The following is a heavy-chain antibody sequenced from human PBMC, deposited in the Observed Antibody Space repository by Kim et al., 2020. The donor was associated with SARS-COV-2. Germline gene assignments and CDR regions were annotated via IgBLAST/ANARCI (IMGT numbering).Heavy chain of an antibody. Sequence: TIYYAASVKSRFTISRDNAKNSLYLQMNSLRDEDTAVYYCAREGPGDSRGWGQGTLVTVSS. J-gene: IGHJ4*02. D-gene: IGHD4-17*01. V-gene: IGHV3-48*02. CDR2: TI. CDR3: AREGPGDSRG.